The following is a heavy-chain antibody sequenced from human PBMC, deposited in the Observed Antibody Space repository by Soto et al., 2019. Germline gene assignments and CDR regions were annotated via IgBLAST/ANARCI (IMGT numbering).Heavy chain of an antibody. CDR1: GGSFSDYY. D-gene: IGHD3-9*01. CDR3: ARNYDLLTGYYPH. V-gene: IGHV4-34*01. Sequence: SETLSLTCAVYGGSFSDYYWSWIRQPPGKGLEWIGEINHSGSTNHNPSLKSRVTISVDTSKNQFSLKLRSVTAADTAVYYCARNYDLLTGYYPHWGQGALVPVSS. CDR2: INHSGST. J-gene: IGHJ4*02.